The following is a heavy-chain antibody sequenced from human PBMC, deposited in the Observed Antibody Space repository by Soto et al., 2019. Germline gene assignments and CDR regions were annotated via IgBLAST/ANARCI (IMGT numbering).Heavy chain of an antibody. CDR2: ISAYNGNT. V-gene: IGHV1-18*04. CDR1: GYTFTSYG. Sequence: ASVKVSCKASGYTFTSYGISWVRQAPGQGLEWMGWISAYNGNTNYAQKLQGRVTMTTDTSTSTAYMELRSLRSDDTAVYYCARDRPYYDSSGYSPFDYWGQGTLVTVSS. CDR3: ARDRPYYDSSGYSPFDY. D-gene: IGHD3-22*01. J-gene: IGHJ4*02.